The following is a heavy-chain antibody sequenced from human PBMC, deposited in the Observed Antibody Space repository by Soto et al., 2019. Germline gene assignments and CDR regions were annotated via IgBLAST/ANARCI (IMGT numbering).Heavy chain of an antibody. CDR1: GFSLSINGVG. CDR3: ARLYGGSYGAY. D-gene: IGHD1-26*01. Sequence: QITLKESGPPLVKPTQTLTLTCTFSGFSLSINGVGGGWIRQPPGRALEWLAHIYLDDDQRYSPSLKSRRTITKDTSKNQVVLTMTHMGPVDTATYYCARLYGGSYGAYWGQGSLVTVS. V-gene: IGHV2-5*02. CDR2: IYLDDDQ. J-gene: IGHJ4*02.